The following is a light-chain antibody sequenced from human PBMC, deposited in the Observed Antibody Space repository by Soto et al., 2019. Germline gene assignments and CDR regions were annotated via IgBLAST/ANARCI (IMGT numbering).Light chain of an antibody. CDR2: DAS. CDR1: QSVSSY. V-gene: IGKV3-11*01. Sequence: EIVLTQSPATLSLSPGERATLSCRASQSVSSYLAWYQQKPGQAPRLLIYDASNRATGIPARFSGSGSGTDFPLTISSLEPEDFVVYYCQQRSNWYTFGQGTKLEIK. CDR3: QQRSNWYT. J-gene: IGKJ2*01.